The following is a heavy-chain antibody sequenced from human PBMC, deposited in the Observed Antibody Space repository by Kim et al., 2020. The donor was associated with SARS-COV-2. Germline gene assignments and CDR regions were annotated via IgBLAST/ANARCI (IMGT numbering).Heavy chain of an antibody. D-gene: IGHD6-6*01. Sequence: ASVKVSCKASGYTFTSYGISWVRQVPGQGLEWMGWISAYNGNTNYAQKLQGRVTMTTDTSTSTAYMELRSLRSDDTAVYYCAIYSSSSISPFYFDYWGQGTLVTVSS. CDR1: GYTFTSYG. J-gene: IGHJ4*02. V-gene: IGHV1-18*04. CDR2: ISAYNGNT. CDR3: AIYSSSSISPFYFDY.